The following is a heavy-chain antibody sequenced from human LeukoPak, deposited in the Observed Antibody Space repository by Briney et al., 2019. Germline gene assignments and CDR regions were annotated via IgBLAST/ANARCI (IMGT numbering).Heavy chain of an antibody. J-gene: IGHJ4*02. CDR2: IWYDGSNK. V-gene: IGHV3-33*01. Sequence: GRSLRLYCAASGFTFSSYGMHWVRQAPGKGLEWVAVIWYDGSNKYYADSVKGGFTISRDNSKNTLYLQMNSLRAEDTAVYYCARGITILAVAGTGTFDYWGQRTLDTVSS. CDR3: ARGITILAVAGTGTFDY. D-gene: IGHD6-19*01. CDR1: GFTFSSYG.